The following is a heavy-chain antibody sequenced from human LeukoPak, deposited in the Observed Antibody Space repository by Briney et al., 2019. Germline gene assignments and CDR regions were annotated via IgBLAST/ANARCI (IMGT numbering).Heavy chain of an antibody. D-gene: IGHD3-10*01. CDR3: AREGSGSYYFAFDY. CDR2: NNPNSGGT. V-gene: IGHV1-2*02. J-gene: IGHJ4*02. CDR1: GYTFTGYY. Sequence: ASVTVSCKASGYTFTGYYMHWVRQAPGQGLEWMGWNNPNSGGTNYAQKFQGRVTMTRDTSISTAYMELSRLRSDDTAVYYCAREGSGSYYFAFDYWGQGTLVTVSS.